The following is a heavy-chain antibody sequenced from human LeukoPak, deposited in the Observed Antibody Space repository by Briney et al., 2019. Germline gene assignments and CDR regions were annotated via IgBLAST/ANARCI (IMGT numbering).Heavy chain of an antibody. CDR2: ISYDGSNK. J-gene: IGHJ4*02. D-gene: IGHD2-21*02. V-gene: IGHV3-30*18. Sequence: GGSLRLSCAASGFTFSSYGMHWVRQAPGKGLEWVAVISYDGSNKYYADSVKGRFTISRDNSKNTLYLQMNSLRAEDTAVYYCAKDVGVAYCGGDCYSEFDYWGQGTLVTVSS. CDR3: AKDVGVAYCGGDCYSEFDY. CDR1: GFTFSSYG.